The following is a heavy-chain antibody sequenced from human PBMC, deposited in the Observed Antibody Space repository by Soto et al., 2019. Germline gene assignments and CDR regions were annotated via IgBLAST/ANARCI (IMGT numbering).Heavy chain of an antibody. V-gene: IGHV3-33*01. CDR1: GFSFSDYG. J-gene: IGHJ6*03. Sequence: QVQLVESGGGGVQPGRSLRLSCAASGFSFSDYGMHWVRQAPGTGLGCVALIWYDGRNKYYEDSVKGRFTISRDNSKNTLFLQMNSLRVEQTAVYYCARESPNWNSREFYYYYNLDVWGQGTTVTVSS. CDR3: ARESPNWNSREFYYYYNLDV. CDR2: IWYDGRNK. D-gene: IGHD1-20*01.